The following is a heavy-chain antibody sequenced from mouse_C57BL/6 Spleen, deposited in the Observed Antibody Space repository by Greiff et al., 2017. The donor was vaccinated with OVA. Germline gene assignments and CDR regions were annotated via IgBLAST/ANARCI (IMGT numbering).Heavy chain of an antibody. V-gene: IGHV1-82*01. Sequence: VQLQQSGPELVKPGASVKISCKASGYAFSSSWMNWVKQRPGKGLEWIGRIYPGDGDTNYNGKFKGKATLTADKSSSTAYMQLSSLTSEDSAVYFCASVYSNFGDYYAMDYRGQGTSVTVSS. CDR2: IYPGDGDT. CDR3: ASVYSNFGDYYAMDY. J-gene: IGHJ4*01. D-gene: IGHD2-5*01. CDR1: GYAFSSSW.